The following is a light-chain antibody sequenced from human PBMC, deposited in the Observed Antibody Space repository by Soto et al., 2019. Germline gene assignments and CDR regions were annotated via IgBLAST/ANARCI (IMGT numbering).Light chain of an antibody. CDR1: RIDVGAYNY. V-gene: IGLV2-14*01. CDR2: EVT. CDR3: SSFTSRFTFV. Sequence: QSVLAQPASVSGSPGQSIAISCTGTRIDVGAYNYVSWYQQHPGKAPKLMISEVTNRPSGVSDRFSGSKSGNTASLTISGLQAEDEADYYCSSFTSRFTFVXGTGTKVTVL. J-gene: IGLJ1*01.